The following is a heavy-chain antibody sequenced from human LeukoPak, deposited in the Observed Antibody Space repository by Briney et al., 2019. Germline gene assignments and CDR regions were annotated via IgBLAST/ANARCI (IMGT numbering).Heavy chain of an antibody. CDR2: TSSSGSSR. V-gene: IGHV3-11*04. CDR3: ARVRLDGSGSLYRGFDF. J-gene: IGHJ4*02. D-gene: IGHD3-10*01. Sequence: GGSLRLSCAVSGFSFSDYYMSWIRQAPGKGLEWVSYTSSSGSSRYYADSVKGRFTISRDNAKNSLYLQMNSLRVEDTAVYYCARVRLDGSGSLYRGFDFWGQGTLVTVSS. CDR1: GFSFSDYY.